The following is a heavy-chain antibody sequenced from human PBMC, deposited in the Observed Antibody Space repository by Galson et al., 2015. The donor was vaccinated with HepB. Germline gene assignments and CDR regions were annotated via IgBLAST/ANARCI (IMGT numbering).Heavy chain of an antibody. J-gene: IGHJ6*04. CDR2: ITNNGTTI. V-gene: IGHV3-11*01. CDR1: GFSFSDYY. D-gene: IGHD3-22*01. Sequence: SLRLSCAASGFSFSDYYMTWIRQAPGKGLEWVSYITNNGTTIYYADSVKGRFTISRDNAKNSLYLQMNSLRAEDAAVYYCACVGYYDNSGYWSDGMDVWGKGTTVTVSS. CDR3: ACVGYYDNSGYWSDGMDV.